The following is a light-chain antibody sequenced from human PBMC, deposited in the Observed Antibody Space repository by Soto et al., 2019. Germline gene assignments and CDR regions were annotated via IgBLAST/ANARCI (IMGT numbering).Light chain of an antibody. V-gene: IGKV3-20*01. CDR2: GAS. Sequence: EIVLTQSPGTLSLSPGERATLSCRASQSVSSSYLAWYQQKPGQPPRLLIYGASSSATGTPDRFSGSGSGKDFPLTISRLEPEDFAVYYCQQYGSSRTFGQGTKVEIK. J-gene: IGKJ1*01. CDR3: QQYGSSRT. CDR1: QSVSSSY.